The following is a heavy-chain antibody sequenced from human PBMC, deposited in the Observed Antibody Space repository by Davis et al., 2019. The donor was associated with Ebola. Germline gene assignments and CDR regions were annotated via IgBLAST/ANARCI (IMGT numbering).Heavy chain of an antibody. CDR2: IYSGGST. V-gene: IGHV3-53*04. CDR3: ARVILGHYYDSSGLDY. J-gene: IGHJ4*02. D-gene: IGHD3-22*01. CDR1: GFTVSSNY. Sequence: PGGSLRLSCAASGFTVSSNYMSWVRQAPGKGLEWVSVIYSGGSTYYADSVKGRFTISRHNSKNTLYLQMNSLRAEDTAVYYCARVILGHYYDSSGLDYWGQGTLVTVSS.